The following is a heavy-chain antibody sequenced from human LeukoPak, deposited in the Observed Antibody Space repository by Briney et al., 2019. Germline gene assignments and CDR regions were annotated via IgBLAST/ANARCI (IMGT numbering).Heavy chain of an antibody. V-gene: IGHV3-7*01. CDR2: INQDDSQI. Sequence: GGSLRLSCAASGFTFNKYWLTWVRQARGKGRVGVVNINQDDSQIYYLENVEGRFTITRDNAKNSLHLQMKSLRAEDTAVYYCARGYYYSGTYYLSFFDYWGQGTLVTVSS. CDR1: GFTFNKYW. D-gene: IGHD3-10*01. CDR3: ARGYYYSGTYYLSFFDY. J-gene: IGHJ4*02.